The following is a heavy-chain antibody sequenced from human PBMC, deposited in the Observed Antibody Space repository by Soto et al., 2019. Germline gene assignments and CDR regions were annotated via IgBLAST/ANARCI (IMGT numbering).Heavy chain of an antibody. CDR3: ARLDTAMEPFDY. CDR1: PYTFTSYD. V-gene: IGHV1-69*13. J-gene: IGHJ4*02. CDR2: IIPIFGTA. Sequence: SVKVSFKASPYTFTSYDMHWVRQAPGQRLEWMGGIIPIFGTANYAQNFQGRVTITADESTSTAYMELSSLRSEDTAVYYCARLDTAMEPFDYWGQGTLVTVSS. D-gene: IGHD5-18*01.